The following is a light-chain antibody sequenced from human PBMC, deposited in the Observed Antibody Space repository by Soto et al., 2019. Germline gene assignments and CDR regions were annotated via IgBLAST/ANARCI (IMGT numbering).Light chain of an antibody. CDR2: ENS. J-gene: IGLJ3*02. Sequence: QSVLTQPPSVSAAPGQSVTISCSGSSSNIGNNYVSWYQQLPGTAPKLIIYENSKRPSGIPDRSSGSKSGTSATLAITGLQTGDEADYYCGTWDSGLSAGGVFGGGTKVTVL. CDR3: GTWDSGLSAGGV. CDR1: SSNIGNNY. V-gene: IGLV1-51*01.